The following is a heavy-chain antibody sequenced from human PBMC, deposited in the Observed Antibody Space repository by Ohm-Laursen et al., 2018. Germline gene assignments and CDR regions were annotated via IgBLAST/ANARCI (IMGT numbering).Heavy chain of an antibody. V-gene: IGHV3-23*01. D-gene: IGHD6-13*01. J-gene: IGHJ5*02. Sequence: SLRLSCSASGFTFSSYAMSWVRQVPGKGLEWVSAISGSGGSTYYADSVKGRFTISRDNSKNTLYLQMNSLRAEDTAVYYCAKKRKIAAAGNNWFDPWGQGTLVTVSS. CDR1: GFTFSSYA. CDR2: ISGSGGST. CDR3: AKKRKIAAAGNNWFDP.